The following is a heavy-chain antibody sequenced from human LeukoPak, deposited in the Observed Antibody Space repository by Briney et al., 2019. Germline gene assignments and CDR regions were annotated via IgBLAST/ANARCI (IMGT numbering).Heavy chain of an antibody. J-gene: IGHJ4*02. V-gene: IGHV1-69*04. CDR1: GYTLTSYG. Sequence: SVKLSCKASGYTLTSYGISWVRQAPGQGLEWMGRIIPILGIANYAQKFQGRVTITADKSTSTAYMELSSLRSEDTAVYYCARGGPNSLRGDQYYFDYWGQGTLVTVSS. D-gene: IGHD5-12*01. CDR2: IIPILGIA. CDR3: ARGGPNSLRGDQYYFDY.